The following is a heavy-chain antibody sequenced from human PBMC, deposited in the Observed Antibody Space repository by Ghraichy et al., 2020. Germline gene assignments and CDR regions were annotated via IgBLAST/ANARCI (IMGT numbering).Heavy chain of an antibody. V-gene: IGHV4-34*01. J-gene: IGHJ4*02. CDR1: SGSFSGYY. Sequence: SETLSLTCGVYSGSFSGYYWNWIRQPPGKGLEWIGEINYNGGTNYNPSLKSRVTISLDTSKKQFSLQLSSVTAADTAVYYCARGGVRRGFDFWGQGTLVTVSS. D-gene: IGHD1-26*01. CDR2: INYNGGT. CDR3: ARGGVRRGFDF.